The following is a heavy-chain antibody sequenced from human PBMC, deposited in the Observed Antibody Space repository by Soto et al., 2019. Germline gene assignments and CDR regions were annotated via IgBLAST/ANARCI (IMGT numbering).Heavy chain of an antibody. CDR3: AREVATPFDY. CDR1: GGSFSGYY. V-gene: IGHV4-34*01. CDR2: INHSGST. J-gene: IGHJ4*02. D-gene: IGHD5-12*01. Sequence: SETLSLTCAVYGGSFSGYYWSWIRQPPGKGLEWIGEINHSGSTNYNPSLKSRVTISVETSKNQFSLKLSSVTAADTAVYYCAREVATPFDYWGQGTLVTAPQ.